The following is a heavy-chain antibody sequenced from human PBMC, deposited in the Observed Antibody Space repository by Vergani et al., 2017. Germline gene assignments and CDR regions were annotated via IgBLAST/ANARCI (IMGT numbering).Heavy chain of an antibody. CDR3: AKPTTRYCSGGSCYSFDY. Sequence: EVQLLESGGGLVQPGGSLRLSCAASGFTFSSYAMSWVRQAPGKGLEWVSAISGSGGSTYYADSVKGRFTISRDNSKNTLYLQMNSLRAEDTAAYYCAKPTTRYCSGGSCYSFDYWGQGTLVTVSS. CDR2: ISGSGGST. CDR1: GFTFSSYA. D-gene: IGHD2-15*01. V-gene: IGHV3-23*01. J-gene: IGHJ4*02.